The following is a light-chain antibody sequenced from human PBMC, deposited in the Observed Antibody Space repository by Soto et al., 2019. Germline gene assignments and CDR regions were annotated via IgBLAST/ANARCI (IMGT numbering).Light chain of an antibody. CDR2: DAS. Sequence: DNQTTQSPSTLSASVADIVTITCRASPSISSWLAWYQQKPGKAPKLLIYDASSLESGVPSRFSGIGSGTEFTLTITSLQPDDFATYYCQQYDSYAWTFGQGTKVDIK. CDR1: PSISSW. J-gene: IGKJ1*01. CDR3: QQYDSYAWT. V-gene: IGKV1-5*01.